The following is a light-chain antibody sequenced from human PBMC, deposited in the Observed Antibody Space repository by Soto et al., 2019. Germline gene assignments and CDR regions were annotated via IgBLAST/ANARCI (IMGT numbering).Light chain of an antibody. J-gene: IGLJ1*01. V-gene: IGLV2-14*01. CDR1: SSDVGGFNF. CDR3: SSYTTSSTIV. CDR2: DVS. Sequence: QSVLTQPASVSGSPGQSITISCTGTSSDVGGFNFVSWYQQPPGKAPKLMIYDVSHRPSGVSNRFSGSKSGNTASLTISGLQAEDEGDYYCSSYTTSSTIVFVTGTKVTVL.